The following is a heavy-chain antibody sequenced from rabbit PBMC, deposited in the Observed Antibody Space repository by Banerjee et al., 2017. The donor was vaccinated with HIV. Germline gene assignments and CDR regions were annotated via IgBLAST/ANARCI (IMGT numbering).Heavy chain of an antibody. V-gene: IGHV1S47*01. CDR3: ARSSGWGYYFNL. J-gene: IGHJ4*01. D-gene: IGHD4-1*01. CDR2: IYPDYGST. Sequence: QEQLVESGGGLVTLGGSLKLSCKASGIDFSSYGISWVRQAPGKGLEWIAYIYPDYGSTDYASWVNGRFTISLDNAQNTVFLQMTSLTAADTATYFCARSSGWGYYFNLWGPGTLVTVS. CDR1: GIDFSSYG.